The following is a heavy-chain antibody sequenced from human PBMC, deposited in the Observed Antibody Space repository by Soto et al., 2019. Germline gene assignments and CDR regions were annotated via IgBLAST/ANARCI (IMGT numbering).Heavy chain of an antibody. CDR3: AKGSDYSNYNFDY. J-gene: IGHJ4*02. V-gene: IGHV3-23*01. CDR1: GFTFGDFD. Sequence: PGGSLRLSCAGSGFTFGDFDMRWGRQVPGKGLEWVSGITGGGGSTSYADSVKGRFTISRDNSKNTLYLQMNSLRAEDTAVYYCAKGSDYSNYNFDYWGQGTLVTVS. D-gene: IGHD4-4*01. CDR2: ITGGGGST.